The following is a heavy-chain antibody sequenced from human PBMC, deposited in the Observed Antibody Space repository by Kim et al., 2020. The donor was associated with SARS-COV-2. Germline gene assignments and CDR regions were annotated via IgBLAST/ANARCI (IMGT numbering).Heavy chain of an antibody. J-gene: IGHJ4*02. D-gene: IGHD3-10*01. CDR2: FDPEDGET. Sequence: ASVKVSCKVSGYTLTELSMHWVRQAPGKGLEWMGGFDPEDGETIYAQKFQGRVTMTEDTSTDTAYMELSSLRSEDTAVYYCATADTNNIWFGELYTPLFDYWGQGTLVTVSS. CDR3: ATADTNNIWFGELYTPLFDY. CDR1: GYTLTELS. V-gene: IGHV1-24*01.